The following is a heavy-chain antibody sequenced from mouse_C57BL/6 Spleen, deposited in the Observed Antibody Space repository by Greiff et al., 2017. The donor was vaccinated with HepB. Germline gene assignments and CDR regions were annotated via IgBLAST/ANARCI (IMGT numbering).Heavy chain of an antibody. J-gene: IGHJ4*01. CDR2: INPGSGGT. Sequence: VQLQQSGAELVRPGTSVKVSCKASGYAFTNYLIEWVKQRPGQGLEWIGVINPGSGGTNYNEKFKGKATLTADKSSSTAYMQLSSLTSEDSAAYFCARRGYYGSSPFYAMDYWGQGTSVTVSS. V-gene: IGHV1-54*01. D-gene: IGHD1-1*01. CDR1: GYAFTNYL. CDR3: ARRGYYGSSPFYAMDY.